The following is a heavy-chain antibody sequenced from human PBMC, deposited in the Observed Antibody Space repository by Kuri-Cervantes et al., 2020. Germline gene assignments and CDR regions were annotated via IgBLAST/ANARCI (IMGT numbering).Heavy chain of an antibody. D-gene: IGHD3-22*01. V-gene: IGHV3-30-3*01. J-gene: IGHJ6*02. CDR2: ISYDGSNK. CDR1: GFTFSSYA. CDR3: ARELLPLVYYGMDV. Sequence: LSLTCAASGFTFSSYAMHWVRQAPGKGLEWVAVISYDGSNKYYADSVKGRFTISRDNSKNTLYLQMNSLRAEDTAVYCCARELLPLVYYGMDVWGQGTTGTVSS.